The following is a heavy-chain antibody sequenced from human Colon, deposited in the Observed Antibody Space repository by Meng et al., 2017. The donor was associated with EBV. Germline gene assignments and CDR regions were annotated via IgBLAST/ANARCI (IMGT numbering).Heavy chain of an antibody. Sequence: LHLPIPCHGLVQLSETLSFNCTVPAGSITNSNSYWGWIRQSPGKGLEWIGNLYYTGRNAYNPSLNSRIPMSIDTSKRYFSLNLSSVTAADTAVYYCAYCSGGSCFEGVFDYWGQGSLVTVSS. CDR1: AGSITNSNSY. V-gene: IGHV4-39*07. CDR3: AYCSGGSCFEGVFDY. J-gene: IGHJ4*02. CDR2: LYYTGRN. D-gene: IGHD2-15*01.